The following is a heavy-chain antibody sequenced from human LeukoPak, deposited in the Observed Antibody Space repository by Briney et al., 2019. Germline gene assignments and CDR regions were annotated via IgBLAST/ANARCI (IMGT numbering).Heavy chain of an antibody. Sequence: GGSLRLSCAASGFTVSSNYMSWVRQAPGKGLEWVSIIYSGGTTYYADSVKGRFTISRDNSKYTLYLQMSSLRAEDTAMYYCARDRGRATVPYYFDYWGQGTLVTVSS. CDR2: IYSGGTT. J-gene: IGHJ4*02. CDR3: ARDRGRATVPYYFDY. V-gene: IGHV3-53*01. D-gene: IGHD4-17*01. CDR1: GFTVSSNY.